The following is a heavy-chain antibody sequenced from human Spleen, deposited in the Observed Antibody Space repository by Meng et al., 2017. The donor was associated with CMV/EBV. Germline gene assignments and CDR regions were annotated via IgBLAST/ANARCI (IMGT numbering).Heavy chain of an antibody. CDR1: GFSLSTDGVG. D-gene: IGHD2-2*01. Sequence: QITLKESGPTLVKPTQTLPLTCSFSGFSLSTDGVGVGWIRQPPGKALEWLALIYWDDDKRYSTSLKSRLTITKDTSKNQVVLTMTNMDPVDTATYYCAHGRYYSSWGPVDSWGQGTLVTVSS. CDR2: IYWDDDK. V-gene: IGHV2-5*02. CDR3: AHGRYYSSWGPVDS. J-gene: IGHJ4*02.